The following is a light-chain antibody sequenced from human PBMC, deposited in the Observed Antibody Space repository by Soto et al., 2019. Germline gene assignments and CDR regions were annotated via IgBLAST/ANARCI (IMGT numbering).Light chain of an antibody. V-gene: IGLV1-40*01. CDR2: GNS. Sequence: QSVLTQPPSVSRAPGQRLTISCTGSSSNIGAGYDVHWYQQLPGTAPKLLIYGNSNRPSGVPDRFSGSKSGTSASLAITGLQAEDEADYYCQSYDSSLSGSVFGGGTKVTVL. CDR1: SSNIGAGYD. CDR3: QSYDSSLSGSV. J-gene: IGLJ2*01.